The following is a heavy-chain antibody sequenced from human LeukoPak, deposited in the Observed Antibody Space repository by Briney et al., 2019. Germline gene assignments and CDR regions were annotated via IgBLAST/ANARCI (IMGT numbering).Heavy chain of an antibody. Sequence: GGSLRLSCVVSGITLSNYGMSWVRQAPGKGLEWVSAVRGSDAGTSYADSVKGRFTISRDNSKNTLYLQMNSLRAEDTAVYYCAKNRGGSYYSGSDYWGQGTLVTVSS. J-gene: IGHJ4*02. CDR1: GITLSNYG. V-gene: IGHV3-23*01. CDR3: AKNRGGSYYSGSDY. D-gene: IGHD1-26*01. CDR2: VRGSDAGT.